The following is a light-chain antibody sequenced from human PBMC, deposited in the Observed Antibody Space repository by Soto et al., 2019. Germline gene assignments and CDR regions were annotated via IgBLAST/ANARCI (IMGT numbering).Light chain of an antibody. CDR2: DSN. CDR3: GTWDSSLSVVV. CDR1: SSNIVNNY. V-gene: IGLV1-51*01. J-gene: IGLJ2*01. Sequence: QSVLTQPPSVSAAPGQKVTISCSGSSSNIVNNYVSWYQQLPGTAPKLLIYDSNKRPSGTPDRFSGSKSGSSATLGITGLQTGDEADYYCGTWDSSLSVVVFGGGTKLTVL.